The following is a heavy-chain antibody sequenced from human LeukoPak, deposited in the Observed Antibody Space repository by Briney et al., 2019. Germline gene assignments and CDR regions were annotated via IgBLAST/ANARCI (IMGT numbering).Heavy chain of an antibody. CDR2: ISSSSSYL. Sequence: GGSLRLSCAASGFTFSSYSMNWVRQAPGKGLAWVSSISSSSSYLYYADSVKGRFTIARDNAKNSLYLQMNSLRAEDTAVYYCARDNRLSAADYWGRGTLVTVSS. D-gene: IGHD2/OR15-2a*01. J-gene: IGHJ4*02. V-gene: IGHV3-21*01. CDR3: ARDNRLSAADY. CDR1: GFTFSSYS.